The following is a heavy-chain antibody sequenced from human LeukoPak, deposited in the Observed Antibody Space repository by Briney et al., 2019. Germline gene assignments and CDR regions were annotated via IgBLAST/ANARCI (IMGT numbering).Heavy chain of an antibody. J-gene: IGHJ1*01. D-gene: IGHD3-22*01. Sequence: GGSLRLSCAASGFTVSSNYMSWVRQAPGKGLEWVSVIYSGGSTYYADSVKGRFTISRDNSKNTLYLQMNSLRAEDTAVYYCAKGQATYYYDSSGYYEYFQHWGQGTLVTVSS. CDR1: GFTVSSNY. CDR3: AKGQATYYYDSSGYYEYFQH. CDR2: IYSGGST. V-gene: IGHV3-53*01.